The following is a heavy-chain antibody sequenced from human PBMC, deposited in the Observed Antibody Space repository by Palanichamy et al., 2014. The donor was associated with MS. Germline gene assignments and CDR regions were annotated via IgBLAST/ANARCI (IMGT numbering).Heavy chain of an antibody. CDR2: IRSNGGAT. J-gene: IGHJ4*02. Sequence: EVQLVESGGGLGTARGVPETLLCSLWIHLWQLCHDLGPPGVQGGGLEWVSTIRSNGGATYYADSVQGRFTISRDNPKNTLFLQMNSLRAEDTAIYYCAKREVSAAPGLHWGQGTLVTVSS. CDR1: IHLWQLC. V-gene: IGHV3-23*04. D-gene: IGHD2-2*01. CDR3: AKREVSAAPGLH.